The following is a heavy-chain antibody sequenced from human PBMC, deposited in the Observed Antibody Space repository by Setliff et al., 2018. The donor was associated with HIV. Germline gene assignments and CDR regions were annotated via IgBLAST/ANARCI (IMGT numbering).Heavy chain of an antibody. Sequence: PSETLSLTCSVSGDSISRSGTYWNWIRQHPDKGLEWIGYIHFSGGSYHHPSLESRVSMSVDTSKNQFSLKLSSVTAADTAVYYCARDGPGGYFFESWGQGTLVNVSS. J-gene: IGHJ4*02. CDR2: IHFSGGS. CDR3: ARDGPGGYFFES. V-gene: IGHV4-31*03. D-gene: IGHD2-15*01. CDR1: GDSISRSGTY.